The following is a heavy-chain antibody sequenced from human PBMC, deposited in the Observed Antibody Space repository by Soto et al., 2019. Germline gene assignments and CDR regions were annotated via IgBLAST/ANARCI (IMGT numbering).Heavy chain of an antibody. CDR3: ARHDGVGGVVVVPAATIDY. D-gene: IGHD2-2*01. V-gene: IGHV4-39*01. CDR1: GGSISSSSYY. J-gene: IGHJ4*02. Sequence: SETLSLTCTVSGGSISSSSYYWGWIRQPPGKGLEWIGSIYYSGSTYYNPSLKSRVTISVDTSKNQFSLKLSSVTAADTAVYYCARHDGVGGVVVVPAATIDYWGQGTLVTVSS. CDR2: IYYSGST.